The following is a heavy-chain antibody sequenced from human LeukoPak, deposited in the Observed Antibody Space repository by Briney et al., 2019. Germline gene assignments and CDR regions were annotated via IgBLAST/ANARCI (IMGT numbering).Heavy chain of an antibody. CDR3: AGTPENYYDSSGPPPFDP. V-gene: IGHV4-39*01. J-gene: IGHJ5*02. Sequence: SETLSLTCTVSGGSISSYYWGWIRQPPGKGLEWIGSIYYSGSTYYNPSLKSRVTISVDTSKNQFSLKLSSVTAADTAVYYCAGTPENYYDSSGPPPFDPWGQGTLVTVSS. CDR2: IYYSGST. D-gene: IGHD3-22*01. CDR1: GGSISSYY.